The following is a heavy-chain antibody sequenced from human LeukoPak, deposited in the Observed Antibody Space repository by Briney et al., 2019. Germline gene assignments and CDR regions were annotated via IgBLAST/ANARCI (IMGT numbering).Heavy chain of an antibody. D-gene: IGHD3-22*01. CDR1: GGSISSYY. CDR3: ARVGEGGYLVYYFDY. V-gene: IGHV4-59*01. CDR2: IYYSGST. Sequence: PSETLSLTCTVSGGSISSYYWSWIRQPPGKGLEWIGYIYYSGSTNYNPSLKSRVTISVDTSKNQFSLKLSPVTAADTAVYYCARVGEGGYLVYYFDYWGQGTLVTVSS. J-gene: IGHJ4*02.